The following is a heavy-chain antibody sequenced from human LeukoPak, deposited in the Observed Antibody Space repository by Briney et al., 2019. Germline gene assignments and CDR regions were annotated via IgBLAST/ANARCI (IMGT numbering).Heavy chain of an antibody. J-gene: IGHJ4*02. V-gene: IGHV1-18*01. CDR3: ARVQSYYYDSSGYYFEVYYFDY. CDR2: ISAYNGNT. D-gene: IGHD3-22*01. Sequence: ASVKVSCKASGYTFTSYGISWARQAPGQGLEWMGWISAYNGNTNYAQKLQGRVTMTTDTSTSTAYVELRSLRSDDTAVYYCARVQSYYYDSSGYYFEVYYFDYWGQGTLVTVSS. CDR1: GYTFTSYG.